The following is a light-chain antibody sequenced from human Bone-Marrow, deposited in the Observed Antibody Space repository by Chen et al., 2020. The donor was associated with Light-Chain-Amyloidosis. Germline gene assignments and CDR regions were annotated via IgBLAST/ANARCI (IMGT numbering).Light chain of an antibody. CDR2: EDR. Sequence: YVLPQPPPWSGPPGQTATMACGGNNMGSPSVHWYQQTPGQAPLLVVYEDRDRPSGIPERLSGSNSGNTATLTISRVEAGDEADYYCQVWDRSSDRPVFGGGTKLTVL. V-gene: IGLV3-21*02. CDR3: QVWDRSSDRPV. J-gene: IGLJ3*02. CDR1: NMGSPS.